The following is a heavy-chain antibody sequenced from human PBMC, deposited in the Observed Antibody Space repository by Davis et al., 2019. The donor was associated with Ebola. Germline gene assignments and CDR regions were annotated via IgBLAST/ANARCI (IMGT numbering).Heavy chain of an antibody. CDR1: GYTFTNYG. CDR2: FNPHNGNT. CDR3: ARDLTVSPPNY. D-gene: IGHD4-17*01. Sequence: ASVKVSCKASGYTFTNYGITWVRQAPGQGLEWMGWFNPHNGNTNYAQNVQGRVTMTTKTSTSTAYMELRSLRSDDTAVYYCARDLTVSPPNYWGQGTLVTVSS. V-gene: IGHV1-18*04. J-gene: IGHJ4*02.